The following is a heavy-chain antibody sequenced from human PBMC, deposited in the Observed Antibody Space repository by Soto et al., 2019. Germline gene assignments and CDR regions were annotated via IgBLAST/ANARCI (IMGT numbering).Heavy chain of an antibody. CDR2: ISSSSSYI. CDR1: GFTFSSYS. J-gene: IGHJ6*02. Sequence: GGSLRLSCAASGFTFSSYSMNWVRQAPGKGLEWVSSISSSSSYIYYAESVKGRFTISRDNAKNSLYLQINSLRAEDTAVYYCARDLYSSSANYNYYGMDLWGQGTTVTVSS. CDR3: ARDLYSSSANYNYYGMDL. V-gene: IGHV3-21*01. D-gene: IGHD6-6*01.